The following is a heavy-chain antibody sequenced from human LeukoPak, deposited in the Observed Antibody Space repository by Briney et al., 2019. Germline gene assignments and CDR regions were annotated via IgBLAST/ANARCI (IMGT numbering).Heavy chain of an antibody. J-gene: IGHJ4*02. CDR2: ISGDGSSR. CDR1: QLSFRNAR. V-gene: IGHV3-74*01. D-gene: IGHD1-26*01. CDR3: ARGLQEWERRRDY. Sequence: GGALMQSFSAHQLSFRNARGHSVRQPPGKGLVCISRISGDGSSRDYAESEKGRFTVPRDNAKIKRDLQLNSRRAEDTSVYYCARGLQEWERRRDYWGQGTLVTVSS.